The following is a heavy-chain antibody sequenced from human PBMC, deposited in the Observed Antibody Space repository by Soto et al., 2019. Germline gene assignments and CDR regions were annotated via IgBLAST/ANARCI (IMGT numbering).Heavy chain of an antibody. D-gene: IGHD6-13*01. Sequence: SETLSLTCAVSGYSISSGYYWGWIRQPPGKGLEWIGSIYHSGSTYYNPSLKSRVTISVDTSKNQFSLKLSSVTAADTAAYYCATLGSSSWAQEDFYYWGQGTLVTVSS. CDR3: ATLGSSSWAQEDFYY. V-gene: IGHV4-38-2*01. CDR1: GYSISSGYY. CDR2: IYHSGST. J-gene: IGHJ4*02.